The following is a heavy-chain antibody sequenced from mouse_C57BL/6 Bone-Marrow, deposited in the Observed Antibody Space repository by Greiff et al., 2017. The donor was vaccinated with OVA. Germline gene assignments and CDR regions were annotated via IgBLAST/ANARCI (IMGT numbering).Heavy chain of an antibody. J-gene: IGHJ2*01. D-gene: IGHD2-3*01. CDR1: GYAFSSSW. CDR3: QRPYDGYSYYFDY. CDR2: IYPGDGDT. V-gene: IGHV1-82*01. Sequence: VQLQQSGPELVKPGASVKISCKASGYAFSSSWMNWVKQRPGKGLEWIGRIYPGDGDTNYNGKFKGKATLTAGKSSSTAYMQLSSLTSEDSAVYFCQRPYDGYSYYFDYWGQGTTLTVSS.